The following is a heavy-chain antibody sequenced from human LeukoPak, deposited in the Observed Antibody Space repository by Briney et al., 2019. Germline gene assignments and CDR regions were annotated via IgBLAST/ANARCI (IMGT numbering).Heavy chain of an antibody. Sequence: GASVKVSCKTSGYNFNSHHVHWVRQAPGQGLEWMGVKFSHDDSTSNAQKFQGRVTMTRDTSTSTVYMELSSLRSEDTAVYYCARDSGSFHYDMDVWGQGTTVIVSS. V-gene: IGHV1-46*02. D-gene: IGHD3-10*01. CDR2: KFSHDDST. CDR1: GYNFNSHH. J-gene: IGHJ6*02. CDR3: ARDSGSFHYDMDV.